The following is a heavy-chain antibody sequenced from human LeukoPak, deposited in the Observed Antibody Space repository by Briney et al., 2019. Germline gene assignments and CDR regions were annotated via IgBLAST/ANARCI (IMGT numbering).Heavy chain of an antibody. CDR2: IYYSGGT. Sequence: SETLSLTCTVSGXSISSYYWSWIRQPPGKGLEWIGYIYYSGGTDYNPCLKSRVTISVDTSKNQFSLKLRSVTAADTAVYYCARHVTISGPYDASDIWGQGTMVTVSP. D-gene: IGHD5-24*01. CDR1: GXSISSYY. J-gene: IGHJ3*02. V-gene: IGHV4-59*08. CDR3: ARHVTISGPYDASDI.